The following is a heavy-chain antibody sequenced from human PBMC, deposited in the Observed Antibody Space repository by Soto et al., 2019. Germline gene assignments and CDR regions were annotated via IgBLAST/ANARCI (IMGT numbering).Heavy chain of an antibody. CDR1: GFTFSSYG. Sequence: GGSLRLSCAASGFTFSSYGMHWVRQAPGKGLEWVAVISYDGSNKYYADSVKGRFTISRDNSKNTLYLQMNSLRAEDTAVYYCAKVEQQLAYYYYYGMDVWGQGTTVTVS. V-gene: IGHV3-30*18. CDR3: AKVEQQLAYYYYYGMDV. CDR2: ISYDGSNK. D-gene: IGHD6-13*01. J-gene: IGHJ6*02.